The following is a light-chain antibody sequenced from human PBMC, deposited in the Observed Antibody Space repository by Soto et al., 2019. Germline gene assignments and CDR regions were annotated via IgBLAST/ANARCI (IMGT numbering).Light chain of an antibody. J-gene: IGKJ1*01. Sequence: DIQMTQSPSTLSASVGDRVTITCRASQSINNGLAWYQQKPGKVPKFLIYRASTLQSGIPPRFSGSGSGTEFTLTISSLQPDDFATYYCQQYIDGWTFGQGTKVDIK. V-gene: IGKV1-5*03. CDR3: QQYIDGWT. CDR1: QSINNG. CDR2: RAS.